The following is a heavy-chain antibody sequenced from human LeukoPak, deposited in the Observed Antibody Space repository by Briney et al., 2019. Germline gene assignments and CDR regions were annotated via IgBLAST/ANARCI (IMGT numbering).Heavy chain of an antibody. V-gene: IGHV1-18*01. D-gene: IGHD2-8*02. CDR1: GYTFTSYG. J-gene: IGHJ6*02. Sequence: ASVKVSCKASGYTFTSYGISWVRQAPGQGLEWMGWISGYNGNTNYAQKFQGRVTMTTDTSTSTAYMELRSLRSDDTAVYYCAREVLAKNYGMDVWGQGTTVTVSS. CDR3: AREVLAKNYGMDV. CDR2: ISGYNGNT.